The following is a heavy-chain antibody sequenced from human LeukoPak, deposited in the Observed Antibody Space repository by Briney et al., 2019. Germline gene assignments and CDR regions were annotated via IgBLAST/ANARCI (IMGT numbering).Heavy chain of an antibody. CDR1: GGSFSGYY. J-gene: IGHJ4*02. V-gene: IGHV4-59*08. D-gene: IGHD1-26*01. CDR3: ARYSQGGWISDGGLFDY. CDR2: IYYSGST. Sequence: SETLSLTCAVYGGSFSGYYWSWIRQPPGKGLEWIGYIYYSGSTNYNPSLKSRVTISVDTSKNQFSLKLSSVTAADTAVYYCARYSQGGWISDGGLFDYWGQGTLVTVSS.